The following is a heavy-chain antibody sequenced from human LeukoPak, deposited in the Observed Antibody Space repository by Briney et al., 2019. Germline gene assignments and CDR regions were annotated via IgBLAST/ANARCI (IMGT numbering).Heavy chain of an antibody. V-gene: IGHV1-69*06. CDR1: GGTFSSYA. J-gene: IGHJ4*02. Sequence: ASVKVSCKASGGTFSSYAISWVRQAPGQGLEWMGRIIPIFGTANYAQKFQGRVTITADKSTSTAYMELSSLRSEDTAVYYCARDLAEIATKQPGYFDYWGQGTLVTVSS. CDR2: IIPIFGTA. D-gene: IGHD5-24*01. CDR3: ARDLAEIATKQPGYFDY.